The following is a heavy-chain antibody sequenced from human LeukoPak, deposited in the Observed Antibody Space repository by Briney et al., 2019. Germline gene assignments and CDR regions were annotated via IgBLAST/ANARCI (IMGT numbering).Heavy chain of an antibody. V-gene: IGHV1-2*04. CDR3: ARDHYDVSTAYPARAIDR. CDR1: GYTFSDYY. Sequence: ASVKVSCKPSGYTFSDYYIHWVRQAPGKGLEWMGWINPSNGVTKYAQKFEGSVTMTRDTSLSTAYMELSRVRPDDTAVYFCARDHYDVSTAYPARAIDRWGQGTLVTVSS. J-gene: IGHJ5*02. D-gene: IGHD3-9*01. CDR2: INPSNGVT.